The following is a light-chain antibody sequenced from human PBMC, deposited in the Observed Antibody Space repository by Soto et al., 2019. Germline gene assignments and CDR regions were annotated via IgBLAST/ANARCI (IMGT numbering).Light chain of an antibody. CDR1: QSVSSSY. CDR3: QQYNNWPRA. CDR2: GAS. J-gene: IGKJ1*01. V-gene: IGKV3D-15*01. Sequence: EIVLTQSPGTLSLSPGERATLSCRASQSVSSSYLAWYQQKPGQAPRLLIYGASSRATGIPARFSGSGSGTEFTLTISSLQSEDFAVYNCQQYNNWPRALGQGTKVDIK.